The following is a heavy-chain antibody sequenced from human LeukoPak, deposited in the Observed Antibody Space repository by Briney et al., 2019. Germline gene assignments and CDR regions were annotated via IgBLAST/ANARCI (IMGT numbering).Heavy chain of an antibody. CDR1: GASFNSDDQY. D-gene: IGHD3-22*01. CDR2: IHPSGMM. V-gene: IGHV4-31*03. CDR3: SRGLDSRKLGY. Sequence: KASQTLSPTCTVSGASFNSDDQYWNWIRQSPGKGLEWIGSIHPSGMMYNNPSLESRVTMPRDTSKNHFSLNLSSVTAADTAVYFCSRGLDSRKLGYWGQGILVTVSS. J-gene: IGHJ4*02.